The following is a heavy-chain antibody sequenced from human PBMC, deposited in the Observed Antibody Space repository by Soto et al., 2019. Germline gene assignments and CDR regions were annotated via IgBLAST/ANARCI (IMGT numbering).Heavy chain of an antibody. CDR1: GGTFSSYA. V-gene: IGHV1-69*13. CDR2: IIPIFGTA. CDR3: ARTYYDILTGDLV. J-gene: IGHJ4*02. D-gene: IGHD3-9*01. Sequence: GASVKVSCKASGGTFSSYAISWVRQAPGQGLEWMGGIIPIFGTANYAQKFQGRVTITADESTSTAYMELSSLRSDDTAVYSCARTYYDILTGDLVWGQGTLVTVSS.